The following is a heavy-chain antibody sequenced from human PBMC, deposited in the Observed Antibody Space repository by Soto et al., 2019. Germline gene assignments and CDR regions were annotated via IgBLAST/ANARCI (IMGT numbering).Heavy chain of an antibody. CDR1: GFTFSSYA. CDR3: ARVEGIAMIVVVTHYGMDV. D-gene: IGHD3-22*01. CDR2: ISYDGSNK. V-gene: IGHV3-30-3*01. Sequence: GGSLRLSCAASGFTFSSYAMHWVRQAPGKGLEWVAVISYDGSNKYYADSVKGRFTISRDNSMNTLYLQMNSLRAEDTAVYYCARVEGIAMIVVVTHYGMDVWGQGTTVTVSS. J-gene: IGHJ6*02.